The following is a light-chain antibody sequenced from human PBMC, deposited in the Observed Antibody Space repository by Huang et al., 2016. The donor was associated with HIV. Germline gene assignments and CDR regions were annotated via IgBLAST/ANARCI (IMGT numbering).Light chain of an antibody. Sequence: EIVLTQSPVTLSLSPGEGASLSCRASQGVHNSYLAWYQQKPVPAPRLLIFGASNRATCVPHRFRGSESGTYFTLTISGLDPEYFAVYYCQQYGTLPYTFGQGTKLEI. J-gene: IGKJ2*01. CDR1: QGVHNSY. V-gene: IGKV3-20*01. CDR2: GAS. CDR3: QQYGTLPYT.